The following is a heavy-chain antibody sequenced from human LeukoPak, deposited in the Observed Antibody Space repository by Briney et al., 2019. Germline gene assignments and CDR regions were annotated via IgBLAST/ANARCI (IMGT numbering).Heavy chain of an antibody. CDR2: ISSSSSTI. D-gene: IGHD3-16*02. CDR1: GFTFSSYS. J-gene: IGHJ3*02. V-gene: IGHV3-48*04. CDR3: ARLSDAFDI. Sequence: PGGSLRLSCAASGFTFSSYSMNWVRQAPGKGLEWVSYISSSSSTIYYADSVKGRFTISRDNAKNSLYLQMNSLRAEDTAVYYCARLSDAFDIWGQGTMVTVSS.